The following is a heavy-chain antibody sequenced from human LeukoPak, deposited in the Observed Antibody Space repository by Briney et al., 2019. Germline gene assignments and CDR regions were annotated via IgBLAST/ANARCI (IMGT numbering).Heavy chain of an antibody. D-gene: IGHD3-16*01. Sequence: PGGSLRLSCAASGFTFSSYSMNWVRQAPGKGLEWVSYISSRSTIYYADSVKGRFTISRDNAKNSLYLQMNSLRAEDTAVYYCARDGGGADYYGMDVWGQGTTVTVS. CDR3: ARDGGGADYYGMDV. CDR2: ISSRSTI. J-gene: IGHJ6*02. V-gene: IGHV3-48*04. CDR1: GFTFSSYS.